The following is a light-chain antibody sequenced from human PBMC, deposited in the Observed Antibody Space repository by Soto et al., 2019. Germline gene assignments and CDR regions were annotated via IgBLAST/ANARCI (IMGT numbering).Light chain of an antibody. J-gene: IGKJ4*01. Sequence: EIVLTQSPATISLSPGERDTLSCRASQSVSSYLAWYQQKPGQAPRLLIYDASDRATGIPARFSGSGSGTDFTLTISSLEPEDFAVYYCQQRNSWPLTFGGGTKVEIK. V-gene: IGKV3-11*01. CDR3: QQRNSWPLT. CDR2: DAS. CDR1: QSVSSY.